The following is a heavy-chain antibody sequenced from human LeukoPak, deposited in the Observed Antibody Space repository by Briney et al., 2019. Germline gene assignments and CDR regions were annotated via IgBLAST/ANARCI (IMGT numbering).Heavy chain of an antibody. CDR3: AKDWPGDGFWSGPSGGSFDY. V-gene: IGHV3-23*01. D-gene: IGHD3-3*01. Sequence: GGSLRLSCAASGFTFSSYAMSWVRQAPGKGLEWVSAISGSGGSAYYADSVKGRFTISRDNSKNTLYLQMNSLRAEDTAVYYCAKDWPGDGFWSGPSGGSFDYWGQGTLVTVSS. J-gene: IGHJ4*02. CDR1: GFTFSSYA. CDR2: ISGSGGSA.